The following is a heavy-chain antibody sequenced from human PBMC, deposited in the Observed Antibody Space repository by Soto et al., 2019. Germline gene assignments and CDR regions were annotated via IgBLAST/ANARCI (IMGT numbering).Heavy chain of an antibody. D-gene: IGHD2-21*01. CDR3: ARLGAYYQSFDP. CDR2: IYYGVTT. Sequence: SETLSLTSTVSRGSFNPNYWSWIRQPPGNGLYCVGYIYYGVTTIXXPSLKSRXXISLDTSKSHXSLRLTSMTAAHSAAYYCARLGAYYQSFDPWAPGTLVTVSS. V-gene: IGHV4-59*08. J-gene: IGHJ5*02. CDR1: RGSFNPNY.